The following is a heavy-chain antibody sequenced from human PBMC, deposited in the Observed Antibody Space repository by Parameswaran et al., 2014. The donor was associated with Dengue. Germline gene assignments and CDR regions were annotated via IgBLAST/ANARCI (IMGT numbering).Heavy chain of an antibody. V-gene: IGHV1-18*01. CDR3: ARERFRHFDY. Sequence: SWVRQAPGQGLEWMGWISAYNGNTNYAQKLQGRVTMTTDTSTSTAYMELRSLRSDDTAVYYCARERFRHFDYWGQGTLVTVSS. CDR2: ISAYNGNT. J-gene: IGHJ4*02. D-gene: IGHD3-16*01.